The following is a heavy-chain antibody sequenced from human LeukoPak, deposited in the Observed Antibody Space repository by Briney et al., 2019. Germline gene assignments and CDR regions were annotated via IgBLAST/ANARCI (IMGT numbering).Heavy chain of an antibody. CDR3: ARVRRYSSRPDAFDI. CDR2: IDYSGST. V-gene: IGHV4-59*01. CDR1: GGSISTYY. Sequence: SETLSLTCTVSGGSISTYYWSWIRQPPGKGLECIGYIDYSGSTNYNPSLKSRVTMSVDTSKNRFSLKLSSVTAADTALFYCARVRRYSSRPDAFDIWVQGTMVTVSS. J-gene: IGHJ3*02. D-gene: IGHD6-13*01.